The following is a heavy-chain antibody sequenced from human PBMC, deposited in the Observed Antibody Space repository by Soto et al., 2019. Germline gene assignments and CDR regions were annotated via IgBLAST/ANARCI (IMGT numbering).Heavy chain of an antibody. Sequence: PGGSLRLSCAASGFTFSSYSINWVRQAPWKGLEWVSSISSGSSYIYYADSVKGRFTISRDNAKNSLYLQMNSLRAEDTAVYYCARGGGSSPYYFDYWGQGTLVTVSS. D-gene: IGHD6-13*01. V-gene: IGHV3-21*01. CDR2: ISSGSSYI. CDR1: GFTFSSYS. J-gene: IGHJ4*02. CDR3: ARGGGSSPYYFDY.